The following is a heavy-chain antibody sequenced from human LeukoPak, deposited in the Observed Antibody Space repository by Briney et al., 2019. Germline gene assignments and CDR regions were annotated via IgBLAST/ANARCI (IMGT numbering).Heavy chain of an antibody. D-gene: IGHD4-17*01. CDR1: GGSINDYY. V-gene: IGHV4-59*01. CDR3: ARVVRGAVTSNCFDP. CDR2: ISKSGTT. Sequence: SETLPLTCTVSGGSINDYYWTWIRQAPGKGLEWLGYISKSGTTDYNPSPKSRVTMPVDTSKNEFSLKVTSVTAADTAMYYCARVVRGAVTSNCFDPWGQETRVTVSS. J-gene: IGHJ5*02.